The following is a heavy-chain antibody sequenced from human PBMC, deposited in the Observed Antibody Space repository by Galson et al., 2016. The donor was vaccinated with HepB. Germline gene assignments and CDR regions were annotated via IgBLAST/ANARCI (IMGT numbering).Heavy chain of an antibody. CDR3: ARYNWKYAPCDN. D-gene: IGHD1-7*01. CDR1: GFTFSTFW. CDR2: IKQDGSEI. V-gene: IGHV3-7*01. J-gene: IGHJ4*02. Sequence: SLRLSCAVSGFTFSTFWMSWVRQAPGKGPEWVANIKQDGSEIFCMDSVKGRFTISRDNAKNSLYLQMNSLRAEDTAVYYCARYNWKYAPCDNWGQGTLVTVAS.